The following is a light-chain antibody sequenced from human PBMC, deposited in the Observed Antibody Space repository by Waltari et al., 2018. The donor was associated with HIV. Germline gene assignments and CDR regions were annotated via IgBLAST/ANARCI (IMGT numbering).Light chain of an antibody. CDR1: GSNLANNY. J-gene: IGLJ3*02. Sequence: QSMLTQPPSVSAAPGQKVTISCSGTGSNLANNYVSWYQHLPGPAPKLVIYDSENRPSGIPDRFSGSKSGASATLVITGLQTGDEGDYDCGPGDSTLSAGVSGGGTKLAVL. V-gene: IGLV1-51*01. CDR3: GPGDSTLSAGV. CDR2: DSE.